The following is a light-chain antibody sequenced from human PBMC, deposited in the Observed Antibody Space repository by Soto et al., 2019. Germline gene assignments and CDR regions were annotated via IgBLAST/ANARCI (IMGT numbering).Light chain of an antibody. V-gene: IGKV3-20*01. CDR1: QSVSSSC. CDR3: QQYGSSPWT. CDR2: GAS. Sequence: EIVVTQSPGTLSLSPGERATLSCRASQSVSSSCLAWYQQKPGQAPRPLIYGASSRAIGIPDRFSGSGSGTDFTLTISRLEPEDFAVYYCQQYGSSPWTFGQGTKVDIK. J-gene: IGKJ1*01.